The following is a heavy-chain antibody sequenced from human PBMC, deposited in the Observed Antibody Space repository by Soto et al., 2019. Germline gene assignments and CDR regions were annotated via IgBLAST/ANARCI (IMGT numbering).Heavy chain of an antibody. CDR3: ARDRGAYCGGDCGIDAFDI. Sequence: QVQLQESGPGLVKPSETLSLTCTVSGGSISSYYWSWIRQPPGKGLEWIGYIYYSGSTNYNPSLKSRVTISVDTSKNQFSLKLSSVTAADTAVYYCARDRGAYCGGDCGIDAFDIWGQGTMVTVSS. CDR1: GGSISSYY. D-gene: IGHD2-21*02. CDR2: IYYSGST. V-gene: IGHV4-59*01. J-gene: IGHJ3*02.